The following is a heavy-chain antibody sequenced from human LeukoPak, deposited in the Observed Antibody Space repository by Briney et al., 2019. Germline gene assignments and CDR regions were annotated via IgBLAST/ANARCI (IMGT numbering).Heavy chain of an antibody. CDR3: ARGGLDTAMAALDY. J-gene: IGHJ4*02. CDR2: MNPNSGNT. CDR1: GYTFTSYD. D-gene: IGHD5-18*01. V-gene: IGHV1-8*03. Sequence: ASVKVSCKASGYTFTSYDINWVRQATGQGLEWMGWMNPNSGNTGYAQKFQGRVTITRNTSISTAYMELSSLRSEDTAVYYCARGGLDTAMAALDYWGQGTLVTVSS.